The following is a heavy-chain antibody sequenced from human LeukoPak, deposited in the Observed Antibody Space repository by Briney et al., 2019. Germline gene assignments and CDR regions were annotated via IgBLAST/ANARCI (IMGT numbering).Heavy chain of an antibody. V-gene: IGHV4-31*03. J-gene: IGHJ4*02. Sequence: SETLSLTCTVSGGSISSGGYYWSWIRQHPGKGLEWIGYIYYSGSTYYNPSLKSRVTISVDTSKNQFSLKLSSVTAADTAVYYCARGDDWGYGPFDSWGQGTLVAVSS. CDR1: GGSISSGGYY. CDR3: ARGDDWGYGPFDS. CDR2: IYYSGST. D-gene: IGHD3-9*01.